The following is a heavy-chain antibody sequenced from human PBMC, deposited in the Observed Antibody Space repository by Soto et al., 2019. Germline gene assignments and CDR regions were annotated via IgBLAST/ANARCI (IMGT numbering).Heavy chain of an antibody. CDR1: GGTFSNSA. D-gene: IGHD4-4*01. V-gene: IGHV1-69*12. CDR3: ARDKDRLQLGGNYYYIMDV. CDR2: IMPVFRTP. J-gene: IGHJ6*02. Sequence: QVQLEQSGAEVKEPGSSVKVSCKASGGTFSNSAISWVRQAPGQGLEWMGGIMPVFRTPDYAQKFQGRVTITADESTTTAYMELSGLRSEDTAVYSCARDKDRLQLGGNYYYIMDVWGQGTTVTVSS.